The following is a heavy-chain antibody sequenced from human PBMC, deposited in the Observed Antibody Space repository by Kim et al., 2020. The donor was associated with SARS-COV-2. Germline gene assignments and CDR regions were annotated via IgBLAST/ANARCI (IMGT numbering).Heavy chain of an antibody. CDR2: INVGIGNT. J-gene: IGHJ4*02. Sequence: ASVKVSCKASGYTFTTYTMQWVRQAPGQRLEWMGWINVGIGNTKYSQNFQGRVTITRDTSASTAYMELSSLRSEDTAVYYCARVRGDYYFDYWGQGTLVTVSS. CDR1: GYTFTTYT. CDR3: ARVRGDYYFDY. D-gene: IGHD3-3*01. V-gene: IGHV1-3*01.